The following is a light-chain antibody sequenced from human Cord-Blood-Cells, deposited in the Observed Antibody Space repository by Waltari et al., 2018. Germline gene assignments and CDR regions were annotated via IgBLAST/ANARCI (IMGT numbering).Light chain of an antibody. CDR1: QSISSY. CDR2: AAS. J-gene: IGKJ2*01. CDR3: QQSYSTPYT. Sequence: DIQMTQSPSSLSASVGDRVTITCRASQSISSYLNWYQQKPGKAPKLLIYAASSLQSGVPSRFGGSGSRTDFTLTISSLQPEDFATYYCQQSYSTPYTFGQGTKLEIK. V-gene: IGKV1-39*01.